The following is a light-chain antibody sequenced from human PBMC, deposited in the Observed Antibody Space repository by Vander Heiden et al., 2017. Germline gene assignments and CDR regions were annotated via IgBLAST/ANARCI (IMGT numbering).Light chain of an antibody. Sequence: VWTDSALSLPVTPGEPASISCRSSQSLLHSNGYNYLDWYLQKPGQSPQLLIYLGSNRAYGVPDRFSCIGSGTDFTLKVSEGGAEDVCVYFWEQALRTPQTFGQGTKLEIK. CDR2: LGS. V-gene: IGKV2-28*01. CDR1: QSLLHSNGYNY. CDR3: EQALRTPQT. J-gene: IGKJ2*01.